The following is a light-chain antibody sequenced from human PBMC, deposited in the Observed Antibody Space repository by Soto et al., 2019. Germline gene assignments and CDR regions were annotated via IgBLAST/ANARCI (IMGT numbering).Light chain of an antibody. CDR2: DAS. CDR3: QQYNHGPWT. CDR1: QSVSSY. V-gene: IGKV3-11*01. J-gene: IGKJ1*01. Sequence: EIVLTQSPATLSLSPGERATLSCWASQSVSSYLALYQQKPGQAPRLLIYDASNRATGIPARYSGSGFGTEFTLTISGLRSEDFAVYYCQQYNHGPWTFGQGTKVDIK.